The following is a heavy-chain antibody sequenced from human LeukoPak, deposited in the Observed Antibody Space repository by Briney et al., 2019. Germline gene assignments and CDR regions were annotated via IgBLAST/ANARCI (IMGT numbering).Heavy chain of an antibody. J-gene: IGHJ5*02. CDR2: ISSDGSST. V-gene: IGHV3-74*01. CDR3: ARDAGGRYYVPNWFDP. CDR1: GFTFSSYW. Sequence: GGSLRLSCAASGFTFSSYWMHWVRQAPGKGLVWVSRISSDGSSTSYADSVKGRFTISRDNAKNSLYLQMNSLRAEDTAVYYCARDAGGRYYVPNWFDPWGQGTLVTVSS. D-gene: IGHD3-10*02.